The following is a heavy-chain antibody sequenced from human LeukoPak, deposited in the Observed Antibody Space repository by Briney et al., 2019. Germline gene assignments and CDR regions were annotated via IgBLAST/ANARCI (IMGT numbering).Heavy chain of an antibody. J-gene: IGHJ4*02. Sequence: PSETLSLTCAVYGGSFSGYYWSWIRQPPGKGLEWIGEVNHSGSTNYNPSLKSRVTISVDTSKNQFSLKLSSVTAADTAVYYCARGDYYGSGSYYESAPSYYFDYWGQGTLVTVSS. D-gene: IGHD3-10*01. CDR1: GGSFSGYY. V-gene: IGHV4-34*01. CDR3: ARGDYYGSGSYYESAPSYYFDY. CDR2: VNHSGST.